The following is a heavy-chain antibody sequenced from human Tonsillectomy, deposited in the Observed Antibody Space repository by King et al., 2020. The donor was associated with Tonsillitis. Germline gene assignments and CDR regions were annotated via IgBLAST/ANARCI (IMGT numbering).Heavy chain of an antibody. CDR1: GDIFDNYA. CDR2: IIPLFDTP. J-gene: IGHJ6*03. CDR3: ASLPFHYYYYMNV. Sequence: LQLVQSGAEVKKPGSSVKVSCKASGDIFDNYAFSWVRQAPGQGLEWMGGIIPLFDTPVSAPKFQGRITIAADESASTAYMELSSLRSEDTAMYYCASLPFHYYYYMNVWGRGTLVTVSS. D-gene: IGHD2/OR15-2a*01. V-gene: IGHV1-69*01.